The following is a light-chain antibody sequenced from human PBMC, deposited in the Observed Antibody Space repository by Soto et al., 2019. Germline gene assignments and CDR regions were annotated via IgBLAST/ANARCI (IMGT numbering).Light chain of an antibody. J-gene: IGKJ5*01. Sequence: EIVLTQSPGTHSFSPLERVPLXVMASQSVSSIYLAWYQQKPGQAPRLLIYGASTRATGIPDRFSGSGSGTDFTLTISRLEPEDFAVYFCQHYGSSLITFGQGTRLETK. CDR1: QSVSSIY. CDR3: QHYGSSLIT. V-gene: IGKV3-20*01. CDR2: GAS.